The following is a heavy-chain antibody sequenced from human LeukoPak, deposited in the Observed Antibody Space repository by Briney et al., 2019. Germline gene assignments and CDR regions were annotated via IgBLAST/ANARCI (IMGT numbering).Heavy chain of an antibody. J-gene: IGHJ4*02. CDR1: GFTFNNYS. CDR2: ISYDGRGK. Sequence: GGSLRLSCAASGFTFNNYSMHWVRQAPGKGLEWVAVISYDGRGKNYAESVKDRFSISRDDSKNTLSLQMDSLRDEDTAVYYCARDLVPIDGYHSFDYWGQGTLVSVSS. V-gene: IGHV3-30*04. D-gene: IGHD5-18*01. CDR3: ARDLVPIDGYHSFDY.